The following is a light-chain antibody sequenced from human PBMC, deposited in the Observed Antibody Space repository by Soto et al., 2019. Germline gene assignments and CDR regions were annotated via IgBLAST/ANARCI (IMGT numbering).Light chain of an antibody. CDR3: QQHDSSPLT. Sequence: IASTKAPLMLSRSPDARATPSCRASQGAGRFLAWYQQKPGQATRLLIYGASGRATGTPDRFSGSGSGTDFTLTISRLEPQDLAVYNCQQHDSSPLTFGGGTKQDIK. CDR1: QGAGRF. CDR2: GAS. V-gene: IGKV3-20*01. J-gene: IGKJ4*01.